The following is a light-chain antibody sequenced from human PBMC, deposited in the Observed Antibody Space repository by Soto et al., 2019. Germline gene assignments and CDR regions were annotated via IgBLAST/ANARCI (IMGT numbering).Light chain of an antibody. CDR3: QQYGSLPSWT. CDR1: QSVSNNY. V-gene: IGKV3-20*01. Sequence: ESVLTQSPGTLSLSPGERATLSCRASQSVSNNYLAWYQQKPGQAPRLLIYGASTRATGMPVRFSGSGSGTDFTLTISRLEPEGSAVYFCQQYGSLPSWTFGGGTKVGIK. CDR2: GAS. J-gene: IGKJ4*02.